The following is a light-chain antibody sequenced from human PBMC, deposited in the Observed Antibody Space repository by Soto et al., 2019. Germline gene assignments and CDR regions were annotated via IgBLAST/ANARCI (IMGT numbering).Light chain of an antibody. CDR3: LLSYIPDRV. CDR2: DTN. J-gene: IGLJ2*01. V-gene: IGLV7-46*01. Sequence: QAVVTQEPSLTVSPGGTVTLTCGSSTGAVTSGHYPYWFQQKPGQAPTTLIYDTNNKHSWTPARFSGSLLGGKAALILSGAQPEDEAEYYCLLSYIPDRVFGGGTKVTVL. CDR1: TGAVTSGHY.